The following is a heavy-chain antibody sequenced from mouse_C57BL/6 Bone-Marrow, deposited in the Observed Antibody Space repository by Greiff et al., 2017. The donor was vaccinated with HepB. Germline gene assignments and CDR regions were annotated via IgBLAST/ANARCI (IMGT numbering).Heavy chain of an antibody. V-gene: IGHV5-6*01. Sequence: DVQLVESGGDLVKPGGSLKLSCAASGFTFSSYGMSWVRQTPDKRLEWVATISSGGSYTYYPDSVKGRFTISRDNAKNTLYLQMSSLKSEDTAMYYCARPITTVVAHWYFDVWGTGTTVTVSS. J-gene: IGHJ1*03. CDR2: ISSGGSYT. CDR1: GFTFSSYG. CDR3: ARPITTVVAHWYFDV. D-gene: IGHD1-1*01.